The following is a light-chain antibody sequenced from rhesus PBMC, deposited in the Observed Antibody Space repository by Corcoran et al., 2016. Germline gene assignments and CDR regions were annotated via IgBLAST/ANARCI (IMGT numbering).Light chain of an antibody. CDR2: GAS. CDR3: YQHSSGYT. V-gene: IGKV3-10*01. J-gene: IGKJ2*01. CDR1: QSVSSS. Sequence: QVTLTQSPATLSLSPGERATLSCRASQSVSSSLAWYQQKPGQAPRPLIYGASSRATGIPSRFSGSGSGTDFTLTISSLEPEDVGVYHCYQHSSGYTFGQGTKVEIK.